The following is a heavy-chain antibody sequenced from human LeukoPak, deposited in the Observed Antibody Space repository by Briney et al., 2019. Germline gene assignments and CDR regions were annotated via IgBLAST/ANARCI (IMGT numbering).Heavy chain of an antibody. CDR2: IKQDGSEK. CDR1: GFTFSSYW. D-gene: IGHD2-2*01. J-gene: IGHJ5*02. Sequence: GGSLRLSCAASGFTFSSYWMSWVRQARGKGLEWVANIKQDGSEKYYVDSVKGRFTIYRDNAKNSLYLQMNSLRAEDTAVYYCARDDCSSISCYHNWFDPWGQGTLVTVSS. CDR3: ARDDCSSISCYHNWFDP. V-gene: IGHV3-7*01.